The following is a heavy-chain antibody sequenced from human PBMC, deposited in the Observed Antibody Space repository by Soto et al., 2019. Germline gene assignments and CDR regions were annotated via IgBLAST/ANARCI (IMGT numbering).Heavy chain of an antibody. D-gene: IGHD4-17*01. Sequence: GESLKISCKGSGYSFTSYWIGWVRQMPGKGLEWMGIIYPGDSDTRYSPSFQGQVTISADKSISTAYLQWSSLKASDTAMYYCARGGGDYGDYGSSPHYYGMDVWGQGTTVTVSS. CDR1: GYSFTSYW. V-gene: IGHV5-51*01. CDR2: IYPGDSDT. CDR3: ARGGGDYGDYGSSPHYYGMDV. J-gene: IGHJ6*02.